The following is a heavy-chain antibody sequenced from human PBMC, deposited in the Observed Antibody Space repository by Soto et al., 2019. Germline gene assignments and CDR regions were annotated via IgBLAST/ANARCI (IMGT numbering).Heavy chain of an antibody. CDR2: ILPVFDTI. Sequence: QVQLVQSATEVKKPGSSVKVSCQASGGTFNSYGISWVRRAPGQGLEWMGAILPVFDTISSGQRFRGRVSITADEVTTTAYMELSGLTSEHTAIYYCATAGFRGTSIQHLEFWGQGALVTVSP. D-gene: IGHD1-1*01. CDR1: GGTFNSYG. J-gene: IGHJ4*02. CDR3: ATAGFRGTSIQHLEF. V-gene: IGHV1-69*01.